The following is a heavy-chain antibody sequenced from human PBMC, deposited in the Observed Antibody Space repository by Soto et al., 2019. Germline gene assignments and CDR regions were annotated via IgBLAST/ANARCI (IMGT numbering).Heavy chain of an antibody. J-gene: IGHJ5*02. Sequence: QVQLVESGGGVVQPGRSLRLSCAASGFTFRSYAMHWVRQAPGKGLEWVAVVSFDERIKYYADSVNGRFTISRDISKNTRFRQRNSLGPDDRVVYYCARFAEGGWTGGGSGPWGQGTLFTVSS. CDR2: VSFDERIK. CDR1: GFTFRSYA. CDR3: ARFAEGGWTGGGSGP. V-gene: IGHV3-30*04. D-gene: IGHD6-19*01.